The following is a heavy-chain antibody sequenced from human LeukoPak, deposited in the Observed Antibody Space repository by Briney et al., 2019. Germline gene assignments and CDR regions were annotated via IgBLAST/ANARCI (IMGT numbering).Heavy chain of an antibody. D-gene: IGHD6-6*01. Sequence: ASVTVSCTASGYTFTVYYMHWVRQAPGQGLEWMGWINPNSGGTNYAQKFQGRVTMTSDTSISTAYMELSRLRSDDTAVYYCARDVAIAARSYYYGIDVWGQGTTVTVSS. V-gene: IGHV1-2*02. J-gene: IGHJ6*02. CDR1: GYTFTVYY. CDR3: ARDVAIAARSYYYGIDV. CDR2: INPNSGGT.